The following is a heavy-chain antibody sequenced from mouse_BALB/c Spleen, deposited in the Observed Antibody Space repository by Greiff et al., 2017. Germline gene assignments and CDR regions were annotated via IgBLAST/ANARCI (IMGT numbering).Heavy chain of an antibody. CDR2: ISSGGST. CDR1: GFTFSSYA. CDR3: ARGRGRYEDGGLAY. D-gene: IGHD2-14*01. J-gene: IGHJ3*01. Sequence: EVQLVESGGGLVKPGGSLKLSCAASGFTFSSYAMSWVRQTPEKRLEWVASISSGGSTYYPDSVKGRFTISRDNARNILYLQMSSLRSEDTAMLYGARGRGRYEDGGLAYWGQGTLVTVSA. V-gene: IGHV5-6-5*01.